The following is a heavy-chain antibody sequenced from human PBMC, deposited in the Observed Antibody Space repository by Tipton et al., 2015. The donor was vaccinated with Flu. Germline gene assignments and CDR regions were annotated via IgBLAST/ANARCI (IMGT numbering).Heavy chain of an antibody. Sequence: SLRLSCAASGFTVTISYMSWVRQAPGKGLEWVSVIYGGGTTDYADSVKGRFTISRDKSQNALYLQMSSLRAEDTAVYYCARGPQVPVWPYYYGMDVSGQGTTVTVSS. CDR2: IYGGGTT. CDR1: GFTVTISY. CDR3: ARGPQVPVWPYYYGMDV. V-gene: IGHV3-53*01. D-gene: IGHD2-2*01. J-gene: IGHJ6*02.